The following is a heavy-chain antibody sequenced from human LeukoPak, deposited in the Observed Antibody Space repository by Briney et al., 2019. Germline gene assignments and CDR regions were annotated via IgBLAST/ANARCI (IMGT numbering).Heavy chain of an antibody. D-gene: IGHD3-3*02. Sequence: ASVNVSCKASGYTFNSHGIGWLRQAPGQGFEWMAWISTYNGITKVVENLRGRVTLTTDTSTTTAYMDLRSLTSDDTAVYYCARGIRGLGGAFYLDLWGQGTLVTVSS. J-gene: IGHJ4*02. CDR1: GYTFNSHG. V-gene: IGHV1-18*01. CDR2: ISTYNGIT. CDR3: ARGIRGLGGAFYLDL.